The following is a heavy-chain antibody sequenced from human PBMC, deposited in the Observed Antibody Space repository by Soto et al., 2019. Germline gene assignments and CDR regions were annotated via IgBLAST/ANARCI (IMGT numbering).Heavy chain of an antibody. CDR2: IYYSGRT. J-gene: IGHJ4*02. CDR1: GGSISSGGYY. Sequence: PSETLSLTCIVSGGSISSGGYYWSWIRQHPGKGLEWLGYIYYSGRTYYNPSLKSRVTVSVDTSENQFSLKLYSVTAADTAFYYCAMGIAGAMDSWGRGILVTVSS. CDR3: AMGIAGAMDS. D-gene: IGHD2-2*01. V-gene: IGHV4-31*03.